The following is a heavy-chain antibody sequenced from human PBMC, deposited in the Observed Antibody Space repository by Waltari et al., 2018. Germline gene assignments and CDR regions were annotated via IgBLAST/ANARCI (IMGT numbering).Heavy chain of an antibody. CDR3: AKVPAYYYDSRWHY. CDR2: INGSGGRT. CDR1: GLTFSSYA. V-gene: IGHV3-23*04. Sequence: EVQLVESGGCLVQPGGSLRLSCAASGLTFSSYAMSWVRQAPGKGPECVSVINGSGGRTYYPDSVKGRLTISRDNSKNTLYLQMNSLRAEDTALYYCAKVPAYYYDSRWHYWGQGTLVTVSS. J-gene: IGHJ4*02. D-gene: IGHD3-22*01.